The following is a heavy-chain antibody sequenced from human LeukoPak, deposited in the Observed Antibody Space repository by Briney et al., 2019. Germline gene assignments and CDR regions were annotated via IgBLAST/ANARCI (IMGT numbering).Heavy chain of an antibody. J-gene: IGHJ4*02. V-gene: IGHV1-2*02. CDR2: INPNSGGT. Sequence: GASVKVSCKASGYTFTGYYMHWVRRAAGQGLEWIGWINPNSGGTNYAQKFQGRVTMTRDTSISTAYMELSRLRSDDTAVYYCARAPLVRGVIISLYYFDYWGQGTLVTVSS. CDR1: GYTFTGYY. D-gene: IGHD3-10*01. CDR3: ARAPLVRGVIISLYYFDY.